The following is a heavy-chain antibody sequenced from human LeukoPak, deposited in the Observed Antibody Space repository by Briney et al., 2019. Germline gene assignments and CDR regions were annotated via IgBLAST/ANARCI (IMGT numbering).Heavy chain of an antibody. Sequence: SGTLSLTCAVSGGSISSTNWWSWVRQPPGKGLEWIGEIFQSGRTNYNPSLRSRVTLSVDKSRNQFSLKLSSVTAADTAVYYCARDLGRYDSNQGPLDAFDIWGQGTMVTVSS. CDR1: GGSISSTNW. J-gene: IGHJ3*02. D-gene: IGHD3-22*01. V-gene: IGHV4-4*02. CDR3: ARDLGRYDSNQGPLDAFDI. CDR2: IFQSGRT.